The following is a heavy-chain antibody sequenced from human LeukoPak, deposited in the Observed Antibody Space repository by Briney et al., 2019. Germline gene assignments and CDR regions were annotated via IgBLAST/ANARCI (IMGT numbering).Heavy chain of an antibody. D-gene: IGHD1-26*01. CDR3: VRDFVGDTGDF. V-gene: IGHV3-21*01. J-gene: IGHJ4*02. Sequence: AGSLPLSCAASGFTVSSCYMSWVRQAPGKGLEWVSSISGSSNYIFYADSLRGRFTISRDNAKNSLYLQMSSLRAEDTAVYYCVRDFVGDTGDFWGQGTMVTVSS. CDR2: ISGSSNYI. CDR1: GFTVSSCY.